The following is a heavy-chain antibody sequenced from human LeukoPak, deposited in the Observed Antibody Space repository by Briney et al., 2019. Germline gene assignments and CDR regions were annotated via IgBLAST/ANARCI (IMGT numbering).Heavy chain of an antibody. Sequence: SETLSLTCTVSGGSISSYYWSWIRQPPGKGLEWIGYIYYGGSTNYSPSLKSRVTISVDTSKNQFSLRLSSVTAADTAVYYCARQECSSTSCYPFDYWGQGTLVTVSS. V-gene: IGHV4-59*08. CDR2: IYYGGST. D-gene: IGHD2-2*01. J-gene: IGHJ4*02. CDR3: ARQECSSTSCYPFDY. CDR1: GGSISSYY.